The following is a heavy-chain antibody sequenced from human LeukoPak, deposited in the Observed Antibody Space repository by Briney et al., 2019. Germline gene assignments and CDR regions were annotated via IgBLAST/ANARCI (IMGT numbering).Heavy chain of an antibody. CDR1: GASISSGGYY. V-gene: IGHV4-31*03. J-gene: IGHJ4*02. CDR2: IYYSGTT. Sequence: PSETLSLTCTVSGASISSGGYYWSWIRQYPGKGLEWIGYIYYSGTTYYNPSLKSRITMSVDTSKNQFSLKLISVTAADTAVYYCARDVTGGSYFDYWGQGTLVTVSS. D-gene: IGHD1-26*01. CDR3: ARDVTGGSYFDY.